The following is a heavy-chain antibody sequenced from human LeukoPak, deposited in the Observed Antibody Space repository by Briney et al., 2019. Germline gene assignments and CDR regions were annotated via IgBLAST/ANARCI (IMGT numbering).Heavy chain of an antibody. CDR3: VRVASWSGSDGHMDV. D-gene: IGHD6-13*01. CDR1: GFTGFSFNNYA. CDR2: ISGTSATT. Sequence: PGGSLRLSCAASGFTGFSFNNYAMNWVRQAPGKGLEWVSYISGTSATTYYGDSVRGRFTTSRDNAKNSLNLQMSSLRPEDTAVYYCVRVASWSGSDGHMDVWGKGTTVTVSS. V-gene: IGHV3-48*04. J-gene: IGHJ6*03.